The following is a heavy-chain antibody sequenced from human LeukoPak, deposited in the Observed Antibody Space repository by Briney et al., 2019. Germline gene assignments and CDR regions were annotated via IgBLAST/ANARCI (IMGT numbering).Heavy chain of an antibody. J-gene: IGHJ4*02. CDR1: GFSFSSYA. D-gene: IGHD1-26*01. Sequence: GGSLGLSCAASGFSFSSYAMSWVRQAPGKGLEWVSAVSGSGGSTYSADSVKGRFTISRDNSKNMVYLQTSSLRAEDTAVYYCARAGSWSSRPYFDYWGQGILVSVSS. CDR3: ARAGSWSSRPYFDY. CDR2: VSGSGGST. V-gene: IGHV3-23*01.